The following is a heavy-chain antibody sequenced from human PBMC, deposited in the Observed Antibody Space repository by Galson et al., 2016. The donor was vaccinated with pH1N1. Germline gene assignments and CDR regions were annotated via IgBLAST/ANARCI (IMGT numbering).Heavy chain of an antibody. D-gene: IGHD1-1*01. CDR3: VGPLDGGH. CDR2: IKEDGSKI. CDR1: GFTISNYW. Sequence: SLRLSCAASGFTISNYWMRWVRQAPGKGLEWVANIKEDGSKIYYVDSVEGRFTISRDNAKNSLYLQMNSLRAEDTAVYYCVGPLDGGHWGQGTLVTISS. J-gene: IGHJ4*02. V-gene: IGHV3-7*01.